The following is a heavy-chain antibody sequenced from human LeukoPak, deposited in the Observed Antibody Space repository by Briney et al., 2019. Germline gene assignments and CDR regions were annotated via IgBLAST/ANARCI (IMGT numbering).Heavy chain of an antibody. CDR2: IYTSGST. CDR1: GGSISSYY. J-gene: IGHJ3*02. CDR3: ARDADYYYDSSGYYFGGDAFDI. V-gene: IGHV4-4*07. Sequence: PSETLSLTCTVSGGSISSYYWSWIRQPAGKGLEWIGRIYTSGSTNYNPSLKSRVTMSVDTSKNQFSLKLSSVTAADTAVYYCARDADYYYDSSGYYFGGDAFDIWGQGTMVTVSS. D-gene: IGHD3-22*01.